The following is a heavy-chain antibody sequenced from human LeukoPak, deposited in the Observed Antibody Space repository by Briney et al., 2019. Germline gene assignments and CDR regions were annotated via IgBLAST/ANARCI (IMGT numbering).Heavy chain of an antibody. Sequence: ASVKVSCKASGYTFTSYGISWVRQAPGQGLEWMGWISAYNGNTNYAQKLQGRVTMTRDTSISTAYIELSRLRSDDTAVYYCARDERYDSSGYPFDYWGPGTLVTVSS. CDR1: GYTFTSYG. CDR2: ISAYNGNT. CDR3: ARDERYDSSGYPFDY. V-gene: IGHV1-18*01. J-gene: IGHJ4*02. D-gene: IGHD3-22*01.